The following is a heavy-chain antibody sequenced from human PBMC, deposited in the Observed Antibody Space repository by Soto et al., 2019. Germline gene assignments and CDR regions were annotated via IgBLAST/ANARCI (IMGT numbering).Heavy chain of an antibody. D-gene: IGHD6-13*01. CDR2: VYYSGST. J-gene: IGHJ4*02. CDR1: GGSVSDKTYY. V-gene: IGHV4-61*01. Sequence: SETLSLTCTVSGGSVSDKTYYWSWIRQPPGKRLEWIGYVYYSGSTDYNPSLKSRVTISGDTSKNQFSLKVSSVTAADTAVYYCARGTSWQLPFDHWGQGTLVTVS. CDR3: ARGTSWQLPFDH.